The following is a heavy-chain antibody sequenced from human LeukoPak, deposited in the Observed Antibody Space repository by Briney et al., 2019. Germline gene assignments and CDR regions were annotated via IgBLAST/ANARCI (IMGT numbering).Heavy chain of an antibody. CDR2: INHSGRN. CDR1: GGSFSGYY. CDR3: ARNLGYCYGRSSLTFFY. D-gene: IGHD2-15*01. Sequence: SETLSLTCAVYGGSFSGYYWSWLRQPPGKGLEWMGEINHSGRNNYNPSLKSRSTISVATSKNQLSLNLSSLTPATTPVYSCARNLGYCYGRSSLTFFYCGQGTLFTVSS. V-gene: IGHV4-34*01. J-gene: IGHJ4*02.